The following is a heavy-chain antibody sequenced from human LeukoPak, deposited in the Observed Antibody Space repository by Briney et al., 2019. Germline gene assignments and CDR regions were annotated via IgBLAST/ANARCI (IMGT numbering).Heavy chain of an antibody. CDR3: ARQIRQWLVLRRGAFDI. J-gene: IGHJ3*02. Sequence: SETLSLTCTVSGGSISSYYWSWIRQPPGKGLEWIGYIYYSGSTNYNPSLKSRVTISVDTSKNQFSLKLSSVTAADTAVYYCARQIRQWLVLRRGAFDIWGQGTMVTVSS. D-gene: IGHD6-19*01. V-gene: IGHV4-59*08. CDR2: IYYSGST. CDR1: GGSISSYY.